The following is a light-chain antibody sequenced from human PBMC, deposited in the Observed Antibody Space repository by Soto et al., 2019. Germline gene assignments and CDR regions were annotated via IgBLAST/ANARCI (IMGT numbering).Light chain of an antibody. CDR2: KAS. J-gene: IGKJ1*01. Sequence: DIQMTQSPSTLSASVGDRVTITCRASQSISSWLAWYQQKPGKAPKLLIYKASSLKSGVPSRFSSSGSGTEFTITISSLQHDDFATYYCQQYNSYSTFGQGTKVEIK. CDR3: QQYNSYST. CDR1: QSISSW. V-gene: IGKV1-5*03.